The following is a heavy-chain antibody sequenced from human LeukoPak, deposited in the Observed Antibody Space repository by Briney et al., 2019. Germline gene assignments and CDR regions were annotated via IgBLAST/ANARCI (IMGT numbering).Heavy chain of an antibody. Sequence: GGSLRLSCAASGFTFSSYSMNWVRQAPGKGLEWVPSISSSSRYIYYADSVKGRFTISRDNAKNSLYLQMNSLRAEDTAVYYCARGASVTMVRGVIQDYYYGMDVWGQGTTVTVSS. D-gene: IGHD3-10*01. J-gene: IGHJ6*02. CDR3: ARGASVTMVRGVIQDYYYGMDV. CDR2: ISSSSRYI. V-gene: IGHV3-21*01. CDR1: GFTFSSYS.